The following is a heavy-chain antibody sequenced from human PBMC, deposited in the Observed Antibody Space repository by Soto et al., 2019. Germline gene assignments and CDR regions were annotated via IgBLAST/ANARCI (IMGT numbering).Heavy chain of an antibody. Sequence: QVQLQQWGAGLLKPSETLSTTCAVSGGSFSGYYWSWIRQPPGKGLEWIGEINHRGSTNYNPSLKRRVTISVDTSKNQFSLKLSSVTAADTAVYYCARRSWYNAFDIWGQGTMVTVSS. D-gene: IGHD6-13*01. CDR2: INHRGST. J-gene: IGHJ3*02. CDR1: GGSFSGYY. V-gene: IGHV4-34*01. CDR3: ARRSWYNAFDI.